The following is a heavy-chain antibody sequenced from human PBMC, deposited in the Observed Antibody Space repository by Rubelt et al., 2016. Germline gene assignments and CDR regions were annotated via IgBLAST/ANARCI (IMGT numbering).Heavy chain of an antibody. J-gene: IGHJ5*01. D-gene: IGHD1-26*01. CDR2: INHIGGT. V-gene: IGHV4-34*01. Sequence: QEQLQQWGAGLLKPSETLSLTCVDYGGPLSGYYWSWLRQSPGEALEWIGEINHIGGTNYNPSLKSRVTISVDTSKSQFSPKLTSVTAADMAVYYCARGLGMGWFDSWGHGTQVTVFS. CDR1: GGPLSGYY. CDR3: ARGLGMGWFDS.